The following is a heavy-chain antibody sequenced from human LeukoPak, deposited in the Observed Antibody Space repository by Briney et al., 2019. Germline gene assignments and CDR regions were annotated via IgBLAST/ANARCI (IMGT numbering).Heavy chain of an antibody. CDR3: ARVWGSYPTDAFDI. CDR1: GFTFSSYS. V-gene: IGHV3-21*01. Sequence: GGSLRLSCAASGFTFSSYSMNWVRQAPGKGLEWVSSISSSSSYIYYADSVKGRFTISRDNAKNSLYLQMNSLRAEDTAVYYCARVWGSYPTDAFDIWGQGTMVTVSS. CDR2: ISSSSSYI. J-gene: IGHJ3*02. D-gene: IGHD3-16*02.